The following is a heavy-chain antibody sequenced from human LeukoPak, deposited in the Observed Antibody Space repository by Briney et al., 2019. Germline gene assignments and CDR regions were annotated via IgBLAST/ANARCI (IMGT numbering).Heavy chain of an antibody. CDR1: GGSISSGGYY. D-gene: IGHD3-22*01. CDR3: ARAYYYDSSGYRRDHFDY. Sequence: SQTLSLTCTVSGGSISSGGYYWSWIRQHPGKGLEWIGYIYYSGSTYYNPSLKSRVTISVDTSKNQFSLKLSSVTAADTAVYYCARAYYYDSSGYRRDHFDYWGQGTLVTVSS. J-gene: IGHJ4*02. V-gene: IGHV4-31*03. CDR2: IYYSGST.